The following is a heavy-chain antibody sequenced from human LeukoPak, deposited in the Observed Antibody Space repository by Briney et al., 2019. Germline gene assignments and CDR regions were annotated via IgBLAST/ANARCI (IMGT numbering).Heavy chain of an antibody. J-gene: IGHJ4*02. D-gene: IGHD4-17*01. CDR1: GFTFSSYW. CDR3: ARERGDYHPYYFDY. Sequence: GGSLRLSCAASGFTFSSYWMHWVRQAPGKGLVWVSRINSDGSSTSYADSVKGRFTISRDNAKNSLYLQMNSLRAEDTAVYYCARERGDYHPYYFDYWGQGTLVTVSS. CDR2: INSDGSST. V-gene: IGHV3-74*01.